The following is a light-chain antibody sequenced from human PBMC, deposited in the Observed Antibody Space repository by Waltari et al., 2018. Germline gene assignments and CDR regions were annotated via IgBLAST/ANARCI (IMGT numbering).Light chain of an antibody. CDR2: GAS. Sequence: IQMTQSPSALSASVGDRVTISCRASQNIYSNLAWYQQKPGKAPKFLIYGASSLESGIPSRFSGTGSGTDFTLTIRSLKPEDSAVYYCQHYYDIPYSFGQGTKVEIK. CDR3: QHYYDIPYS. CDR1: QNIYSN. J-gene: IGKJ2*03. V-gene: IGKV1-13*02.